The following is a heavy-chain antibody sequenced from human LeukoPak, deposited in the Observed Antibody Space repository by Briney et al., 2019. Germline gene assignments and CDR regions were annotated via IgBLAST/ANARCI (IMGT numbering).Heavy chain of an antibody. CDR2: MYYSGST. V-gene: IGHV4-59*01. D-gene: IGHD3-10*01. CDR3: ARSGSGSGSYYNSAYYYYGMDV. Sequence: SETLSLTCTVSGGSISGYHWSWIRQPPGKGLEWIGYMYYSGSTNYNPSLKSRVTISVDMSQNQFSLKLSSVTAADTAVYYCARSGSGSGSYYNSAYYYYGMDVWGQGTTVTVSS. J-gene: IGHJ6*02. CDR1: GGSISGYH.